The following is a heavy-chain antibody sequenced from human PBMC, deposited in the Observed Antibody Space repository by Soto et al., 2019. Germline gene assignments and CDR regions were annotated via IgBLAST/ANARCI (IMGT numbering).Heavy chain of an antibody. J-gene: IGHJ4*02. CDR2: ISYDGSNK. V-gene: IGHV3-30*18. Sequence: VQLVESGGGVVQPGRSLRLSCAASGFTFSSYGMHWVRQAPGKGLEWVAVISYDGSNKYYADSVKGRFTISRDNSKNTLYLQMNSLRAEDTAVYYCAKDRSSSWDFDYWGQGTLVTVSS. CDR1: GFTFSSYG. CDR3: AKDRSSSWDFDY. D-gene: IGHD6-13*01.